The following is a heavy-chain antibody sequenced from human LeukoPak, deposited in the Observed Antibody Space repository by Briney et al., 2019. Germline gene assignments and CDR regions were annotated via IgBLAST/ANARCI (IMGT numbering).Heavy chain of an antibody. CDR3: ARGWGYSYGLYYYYYGMDV. V-gene: IGHV6-1*01. CDR2: TYDRSKWYN. Sequence: NXLXEXXXRGVEXLGRTYDRSKWYNDYAVSVKSRITINPDTSTNQFSLQLNSVTPEDTAVYYCARGWGYSYGLYYYYYGMDVWGQGTTVTVSS. J-gene: IGHJ6*02. D-gene: IGHD5-18*01.